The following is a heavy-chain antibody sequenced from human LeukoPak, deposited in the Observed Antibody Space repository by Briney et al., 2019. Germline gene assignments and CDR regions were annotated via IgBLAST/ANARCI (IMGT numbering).Heavy chain of an antibody. Sequence: GESLKISCKGSGYTFTNYWIAWVRQVPGKGLEWMGIIYPGDSETRYSPSFQGQVTISADKSISTAYLQWSSLQASDTAMYYCARGYVMDVWGQGTTVTVSS. CDR3: ARGYVMDV. J-gene: IGHJ6*02. V-gene: IGHV5-51*01. CDR2: IYPGDSET. CDR1: GYTFTNYW.